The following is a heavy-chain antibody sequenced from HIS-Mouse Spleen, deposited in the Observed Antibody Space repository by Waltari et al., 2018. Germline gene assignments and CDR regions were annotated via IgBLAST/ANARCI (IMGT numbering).Heavy chain of an antibody. Sequence: QVQLQESGPGLVKPSETLSLTCTVPGGSVSSGSYYWSWIRQPPGKGLEWIGYIYYSGSTNYNPSLKSRVTISVDTSKNQFSLKLSSVTAADTAVYYCASRSYSSGWYKAFDIWGQGTMVTVSS. CDR1: GGSVSSGSYY. J-gene: IGHJ3*02. V-gene: IGHV4-61*01. CDR3: ASRSYSSGWYKAFDI. D-gene: IGHD6-19*01. CDR2: IYYSGST.